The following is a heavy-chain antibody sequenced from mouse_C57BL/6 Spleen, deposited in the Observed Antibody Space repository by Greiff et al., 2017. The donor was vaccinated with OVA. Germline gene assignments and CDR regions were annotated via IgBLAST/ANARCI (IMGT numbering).Heavy chain of an antibody. V-gene: IGHV3-6*01. Sequence: DVKLQESGPGLVKPSQSLSLTCSVTGYSITSGYYWNWIRQFPGNKLEWMGYISYDGSNNYNPSLKNRISITRDTSKNQFFLKLNSVTTEDTATYYCAREVEGNYWGQGTTLTVSS. CDR3: AREVEGNY. CDR2: ISYDGSN. D-gene: IGHD1-1*01. CDR1: GYSITSGYY. J-gene: IGHJ2*01.